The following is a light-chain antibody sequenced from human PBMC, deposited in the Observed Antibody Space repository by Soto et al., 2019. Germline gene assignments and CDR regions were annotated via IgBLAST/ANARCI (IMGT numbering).Light chain of an antibody. CDR1: QSVSATY. Sequence: EIVLTQSPGTLSLSPGESATLSCRATQSVSATYLAWYQQKPGQTPRLLIYAASNRAPDIPDGFSGSGSGKDFTLAISRLEPEDLAVYWCQHYGTSTRTVGQGTKVEIK. V-gene: IGKV3-20*01. CDR2: AAS. CDR3: QHYGTSTRT. J-gene: IGKJ1*01.